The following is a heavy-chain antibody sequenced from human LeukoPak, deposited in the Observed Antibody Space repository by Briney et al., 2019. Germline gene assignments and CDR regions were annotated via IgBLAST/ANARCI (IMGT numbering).Heavy chain of an antibody. CDR1: GFTFSSYA. Sequence: PGGSLRLSCAASGFTFSSYAMHWVRQAPGKGLEWVAVISYDGSNKYYADSVKGRFTIPRDNSKNTLYLHMNSLRVDDTAIYYCARPLCSGGSCHGYYYYGMDFWGQGTTVTVSS. J-gene: IGHJ6*02. V-gene: IGHV3-30-3*01. CDR3: ARPLCSGGSCHGYYYYGMDF. D-gene: IGHD2-15*01. CDR2: ISYDGSNK.